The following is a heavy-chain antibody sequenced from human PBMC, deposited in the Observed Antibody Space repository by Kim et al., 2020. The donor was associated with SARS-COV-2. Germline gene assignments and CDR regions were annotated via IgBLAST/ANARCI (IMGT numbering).Heavy chain of an antibody. CDR2: INAGNGNT. J-gene: IGHJ6*02. Sequence: ASVKVSCKASGYTFTSYAMHWVRQAPGQRLEWMGWINAGNGNTKYSQKFQGRVTITRDTSASTAYMELSSLRSEDTAVYYCARELSHISMVLRYFDWESAYYYGMDVWGQGTTVTVSS. D-gene: IGHD3-9*01. CDR1: GYTFTSYA. V-gene: IGHV1-3*01. CDR3: ARELSHISMVLRYFDWESAYYYGMDV.